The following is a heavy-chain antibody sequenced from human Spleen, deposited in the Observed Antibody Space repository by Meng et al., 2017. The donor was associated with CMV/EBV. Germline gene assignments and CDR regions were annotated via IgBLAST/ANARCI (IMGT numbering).Heavy chain of an antibody. CDR3: AKDDDFDSGRLRLGYFDL. Sequence: FDRYAGSWVRRAPRKGLEWISGINANINNTFHADSMKSRFTISGGNTKNTLYLQMNSLRAEDTALYCCAKDDDFDSGRLRLGYFDLWGRGTLVTVSS. CDR2: INANINNT. CDR1: FDRYA. D-gene: IGHD3-10*01. J-gene: IGHJ2*01. V-gene: IGHV3-23*01.